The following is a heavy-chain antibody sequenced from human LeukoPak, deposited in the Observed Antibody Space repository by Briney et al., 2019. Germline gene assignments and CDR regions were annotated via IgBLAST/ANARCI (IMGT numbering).Heavy chain of an antibody. CDR1: GDSIISNIYW. J-gene: IGHJ3*01. V-gene: IGHV4-39*01. CDR2: TFYTGRT. CDR3: ARRRHNFDFYDV. Sequence: KASETLSLTCTVSGDSIISNIYWWDWVRLPPGKGLEWIGATFYTGRTFYSPSLKSRVTISVDTSQNQFSLDLSSATAADTAVYYCARRRHNFDFYDVWGQGTRVTVSS. D-gene: IGHD3/OR15-3a*01.